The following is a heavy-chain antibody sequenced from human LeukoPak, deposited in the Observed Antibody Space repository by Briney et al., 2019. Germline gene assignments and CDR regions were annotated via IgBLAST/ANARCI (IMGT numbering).Heavy chain of an antibody. CDR3: ARDRNYGSGSHDAFDV. CDR1: GFTFSSYA. Sequence: AGSLRLSCAASGFTFSSYAMSWVRQAPGKGLEWVGRSYNKPHSYNTTYAASVQGRFTISRDHSQNSLYLHMNSLKTDDTAVYYCARDRNYGSGSHDAFDVWGQGTMVTVSS. D-gene: IGHD3-10*01. J-gene: IGHJ3*01. V-gene: IGHV3-72*01. CDR2: SYNKPHSYNT.